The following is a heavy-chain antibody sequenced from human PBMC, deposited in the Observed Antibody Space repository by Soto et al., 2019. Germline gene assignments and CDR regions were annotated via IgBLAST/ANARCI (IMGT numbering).Heavy chain of an antibody. Sequence: GGSLRLSCAASGFAFSTYSMNWVRQAPGKGLEWVSYISSSGSTIYYAESVKGRFTISRDNAKNSLFLQMNSLRAEDTALYYCARIPRRSFPVTVWGQGTLVTVSS. J-gene: IGHJ4*02. V-gene: IGHV3-48*01. CDR3: ARIPRRSFPVTV. CDR2: ISSSGSTI. D-gene: IGHD1-26*01. CDR1: GFAFSTYS.